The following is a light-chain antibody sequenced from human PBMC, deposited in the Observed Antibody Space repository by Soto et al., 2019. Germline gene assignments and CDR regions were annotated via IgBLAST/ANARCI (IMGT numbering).Light chain of an antibody. CDR3: QQDDSSRT. Sequence: EIVLTQSPGTLSLSPGERATLSCRASQSISSSFLAWYQQKPGQAPRLLIYGVSRRATGIPDMFSGSGSGTDFTLAISRLEPEDFAVYYCQQDDSSRTFGQGTKV. CDR1: QSISSSF. V-gene: IGKV3-20*01. J-gene: IGKJ1*01. CDR2: GVS.